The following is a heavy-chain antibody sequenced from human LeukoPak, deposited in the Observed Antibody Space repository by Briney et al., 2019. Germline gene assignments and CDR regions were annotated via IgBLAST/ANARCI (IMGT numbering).Heavy chain of an antibody. Sequence: NPSETLSLTCTVSGGPITSYYWSWIRQPPGKGLEWIGYIYYSGSTNYNPSLKGRVTISADMSKNQFSLKLTSVTAADTAVYYCASAVTGTYGTFDIWGPGTMVTVFS. CDR2: IYYSGST. V-gene: IGHV4-59*08. CDR1: GGPITSYY. D-gene: IGHD1/OR15-1a*01. CDR3: ASAVTGTYGTFDI. J-gene: IGHJ3*02.